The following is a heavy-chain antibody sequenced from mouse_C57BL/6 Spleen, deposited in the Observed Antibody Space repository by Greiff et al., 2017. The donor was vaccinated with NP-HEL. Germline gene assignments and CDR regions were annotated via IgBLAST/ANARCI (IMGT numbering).Heavy chain of an antibody. J-gene: IGHJ3*01. CDR3: ARRDDYGPAY. CDR1: GYTFTSYG. Sequence: VKLVESGAELARPGASVKLSCKASGYTFTSYGISWVKQRTGQGLEWIGEIYPRSGNTYYNEKFKGKATLTADKSSSTAYMELRSLTSEDSAVYFCARRDDYGPAYWGQGTLVTVSA. V-gene: IGHV1-81*01. CDR2: IYPRSGNT. D-gene: IGHD1-1*02.